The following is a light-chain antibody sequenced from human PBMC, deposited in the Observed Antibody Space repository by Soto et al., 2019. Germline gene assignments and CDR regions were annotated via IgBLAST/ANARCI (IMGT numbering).Light chain of an antibody. CDR1: QSISSW. CDR2: DAS. CDR3: QQYNSYPALT. V-gene: IGKV1-5*01. J-gene: IGKJ4*01. Sequence: DIQMTQFPSTLSASVGDRVTITCRASQSISSWLAWYQQKPGKAPKLLIYDASSLESGVPSRFSGSGSGTEFTLTISSLQPDDFATYYCQQYNSYPALTFGGGTKVEIK.